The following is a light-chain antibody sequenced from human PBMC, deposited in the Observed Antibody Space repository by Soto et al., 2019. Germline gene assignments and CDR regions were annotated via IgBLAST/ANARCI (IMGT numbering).Light chain of an antibody. V-gene: IGLV2-18*02. CDR3: SSHTNISPL. CDR2: EVS. J-gene: IGLJ2*01. CDR1: SSDVGSYDR. Sequence: SALTQPPSVSGSPGQSVTISCTGTSSDVGSYDRVSWYQQPPGTAPKVIIYEVSNRPSGVPDRFSGSKSGNTASLTISGLQAEDEADYYCSSHTNISPLFGGGTKLTVL.